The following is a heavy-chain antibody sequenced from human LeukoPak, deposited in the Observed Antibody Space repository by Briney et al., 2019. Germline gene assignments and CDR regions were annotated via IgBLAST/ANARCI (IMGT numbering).Heavy chain of an antibody. CDR2: IIPIFGTA. CDR1: GGTFSSYA. CDR3: ARGTWELPPPGAFDI. Sequence: GASVKASCKASGGTFSSYAISWVRQAPGQGLEWMGGIIPIFGTANYAQKFQGRVTITADESTSTAYMELSSLRSEDTAVYYCARGTWELPPPGAFDIWGQGTMVTVSS. J-gene: IGHJ3*02. D-gene: IGHD1-26*01. V-gene: IGHV1-69*13.